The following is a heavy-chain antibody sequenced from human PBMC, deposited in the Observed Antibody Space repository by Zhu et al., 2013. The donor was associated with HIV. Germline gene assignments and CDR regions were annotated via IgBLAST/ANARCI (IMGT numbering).Heavy chain of an antibody. V-gene: IGHV1-18*01. J-gene: IGHJ4*02. CDR1: GYTFTSYG. Sequence: QVQLVQSGAEVKKPGASVKVSCKASGYTFTSYGISWVRQAPGQGLEWMGWISCYTGDXKFAQKFQGRVTLATETSTGTAHMEMRSLRSDDTAVYFCARDRSNSGSRGDYWGQGTLVTVSS. CDR3: ARDRSNSGSRGDY. D-gene: IGHD2-21*01. CDR2: ISCYTGDX.